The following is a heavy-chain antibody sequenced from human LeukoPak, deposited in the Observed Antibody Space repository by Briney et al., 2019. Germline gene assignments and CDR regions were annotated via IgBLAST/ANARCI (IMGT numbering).Heavy chain of an antibody. V-gene: IGHV3-23*01. CDR1: GFTFSSYA. Sequence: PGGSLRLSCAPSGFTFSSYAMSWVRQAPGKGLEWVSAISGSGGSTYYADSVKGRFTISRDNSKNTLYLQMNSLRAEDTAVYYCAKDRNRNYDFWGGPSFPLYYYYMDVWGKGTTVTVSS. CDR3: AKDRNRNYDFWGGPSFPLYYYYMDV. CDR2: ISGSGGST. J-gene: IGHJ6*03. D-gene: IGHD3-3*01.